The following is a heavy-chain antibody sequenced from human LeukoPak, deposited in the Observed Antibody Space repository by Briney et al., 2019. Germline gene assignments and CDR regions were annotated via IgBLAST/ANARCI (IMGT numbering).Heavy chain of an antibody. CDR1: GFTFSSYW. Sequence: GGSLRLSCAASGFTFSSYWIHWVRQAPGKGLVWVSRINGDGGSTDYADSVKGRFTISRDNAKNTLYLQMNSLRAEDTAVYYCVRGGVDYWGQGTLVTVSS. CDR3: VRGGVDY. J-gene: IGHJ4*02. CDR2: INGDGGST. D-gene: IGHD3-16*01. V-gene: IGHV3-74*01.